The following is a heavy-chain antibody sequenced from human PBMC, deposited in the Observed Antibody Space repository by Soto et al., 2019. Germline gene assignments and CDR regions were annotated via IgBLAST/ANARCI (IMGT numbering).Heavy chain of an antibody. Sequence: ASVKVSCKASGFSFTGYYIHWLRQAPGQGLEWMGWINAHSGGTEYAQKFQGRVTLTRDTSIATSYLTLTSLTSDDTALYYCAKDLTRQLAYWLDPWGQGTQVTVSS. CDR3: AKDLTRQLAYWLDP. CDR1: GFSFTGYY. CDR2: INAHSGGT. D-gene: IGHD6-6*01. J-gene: IGHJ5*02. V-gene: IGHV1-2*02.